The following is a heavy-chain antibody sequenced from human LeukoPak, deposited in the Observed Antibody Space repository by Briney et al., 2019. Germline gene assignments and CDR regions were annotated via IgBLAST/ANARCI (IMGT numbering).Heavy chain of an antibody. V-gene: IGHV1-24*01. Sequence: ASVNVSCKVSGYTLTELSMHWVRQAPGKGLEWMGGFDPEDGETIYAQKFQGRVTMTEDTSTDTAYMELSSLRSEDTAVYYCAAPPYCSGGSCYELGYDYWGQGTLVTVTS. CDR3: AAPPYCSGGSCYELGYDY. CDR2: FDPEDGET. CDR1: GYTLTELS. D-gene: IGHD2-15*01. J-gene: IGHJ4*02.